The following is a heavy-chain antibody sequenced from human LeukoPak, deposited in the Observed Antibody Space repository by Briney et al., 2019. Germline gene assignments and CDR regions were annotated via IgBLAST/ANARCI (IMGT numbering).Heavy chain of an antibody. Sequence: ASVTVSFKSSGYTFTIYGISWVRQAPGQGREWMGWISAHNGNTNYAQMLQDRVTMTRDPSTSTAYMDLRNLRSDDTAVYYCARRVPRGYGGYDIDYWGQGTLVTVSS. J-gene: IGHJ4*02. D-gene: IGHD5-12*01. CDR1: GYTFTIYG. V-gene: IGHV1-18*01. CDR2: ISAHNGNT. CDR3: ARRVPRGYGGYDIDY.